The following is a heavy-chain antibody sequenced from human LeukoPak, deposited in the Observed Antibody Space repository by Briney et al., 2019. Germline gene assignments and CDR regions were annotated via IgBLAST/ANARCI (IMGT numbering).Heavy chain of an antibody. CDR3: TRDGPRSSGYPDT. V-gene: IGHV4-31*03. D-gene: IGHD3-22*01. J-gene: IGHJ5*02. Sequence: SQTLSLTCTVSGGSISSGGHFWSWIRQHPGKGLEWIGYIYYSGSTYYNPSLKSRVTISVDTSKNQFSPRLNSVTAADTAVYYCTRDGPRSSGYPDTWGQGTLVTVSS. CDR1: GGSISSGGHF. CDR2: IYYSGST.